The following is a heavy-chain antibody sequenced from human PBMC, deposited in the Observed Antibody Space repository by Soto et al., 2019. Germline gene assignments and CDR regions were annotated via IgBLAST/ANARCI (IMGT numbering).Heavy chain of an antibody. V-gene: IGHV2-26*01. CDR2: IFSNDEK. J-gene: IGHJ5*02. CDR1: GFSLSNARMG. CDR3: ARIRALTGTMNWFDP. D-gene: IGHD1-20*01. Sequence: ESCPTLVNPTETLTLTCTVSGFSLSNARMGXSWIRQPPGKALEWLAHIFSNDEKSYSTSLKSRLTISKDTSKSQVVLTMTNMDPVDTATYYCARIRALTGTMNWFDPWGQGTLVTVSS.